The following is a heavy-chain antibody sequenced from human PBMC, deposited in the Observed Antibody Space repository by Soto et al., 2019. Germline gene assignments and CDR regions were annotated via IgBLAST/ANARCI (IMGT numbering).Heavy chain of an antibody. CDR1: GFTFDDYA. CDR2: ISFNSGSV. CDR3: AKATTSAWYRGFDN. Sequence: PGGSLRLSCAASGFTFDDYAMHWVRQAPGKGLEWVSGISFNSGSVAYADSVKGRFTISRDNAKNSLYLQMSTLRAEDTALYYCAKATTSAWYRGFDNWGQGTLVTVSS. D-gene: IGHD6-19*01. V-gene: IGHV3-9*01. J-gene: IGHJ4*02.